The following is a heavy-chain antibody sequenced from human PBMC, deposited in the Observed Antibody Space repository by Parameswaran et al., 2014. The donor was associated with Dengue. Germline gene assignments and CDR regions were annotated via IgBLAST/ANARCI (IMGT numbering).Heavy chain of an antibody. Sequence: WVRQAPEQGLEWMGWMNPNSGNTGYAQKFQGRVTMTRNTSISTAYMELSSLRSEDTAVYYCARGDAFDIWGQGTMVTVSS. CDR2: MNPNSGNT. CDR3: ARGDAFDI. V-gene: IGHV1-8*01. J-gene: IGHJ3*02.